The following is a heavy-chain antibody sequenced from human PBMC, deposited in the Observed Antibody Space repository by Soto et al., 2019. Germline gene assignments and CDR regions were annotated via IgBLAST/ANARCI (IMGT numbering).Heavy chain of an antibody. CDR2: IKQDGSEK. Sequence: PGGSMILSCAASGFTFSSYWMSWVRQAPGKGLEWVANIKQDGSEKYYVDSVKGRFTISRDNAKNSLYLQMNSLRAEDTAVYYCARDQPYYYGSGSYWRGDYWGQGTLVTVSS. V-gene: IGHV3-7*01. D-gene: IGHD3-10*01. J-gene: IGHJ4*02. CDR3: ARDQPYYYGSGSYWRGDY. CDR1: GFTFSSYW.